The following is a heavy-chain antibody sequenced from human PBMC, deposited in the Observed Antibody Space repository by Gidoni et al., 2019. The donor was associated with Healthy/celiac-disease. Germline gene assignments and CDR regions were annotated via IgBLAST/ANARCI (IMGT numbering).Heavy chain of an antibody. D-gene: IGHD2-21*02. CDR2: IYSGGST. CDR1: GFSVRSNY. CDR3: ARGLYCGGDCLYFQH. J-gene: IGHJ1*01. V-gene: IGHV3-66*02. Sequence: EVQLVESGGGLVQPGGSLSLSCAASGFSVRSNYMSWVRQAPGKGLEWVSVIYSGGSTYYADSVKGRFTISRDNSKNTLYLQMNSLRAEDTAVYYCARGLYCGGDCLYFQHWGQGTLVTVSS.